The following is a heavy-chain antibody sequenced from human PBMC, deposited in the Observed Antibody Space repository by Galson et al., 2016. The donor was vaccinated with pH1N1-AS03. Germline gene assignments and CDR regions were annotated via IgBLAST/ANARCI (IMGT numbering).Heavy chain of an antibody. CDR1: GFTFNSYS. V-gene: IGHV3-21*01. J-gene: IGHJ4*02. CDR2: ISSHSDNL. CDR3: ARRGDTAAADPFDY. D-gene: IGHD6-13*01. Sequence: SLRLSCAASGFTFNSYSMNWVRQAPGKGLEWVSSISSHSDNLYYAGSLKGRFTISRDNAKNSLYLKMNSLRAEDTAVYYCARRGDTAAADPFDYWGQGTLVTV.